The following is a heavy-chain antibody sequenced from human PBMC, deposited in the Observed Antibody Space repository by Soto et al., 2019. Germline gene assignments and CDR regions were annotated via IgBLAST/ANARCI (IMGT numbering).Heavy chain of an antibody. CDR2: ISYDGSNK. D-gene: IGHD3-22*01. CDR3: ASSHYYDSSGYYYHRLDY. Sequence: PGGSLRLSCAASGFTFSSYAMHWVRQAPGKGLEWVAVISYDGSNKYYADSVKGRFTISRDNSKNTLYLQMNSLRAEDTAVYYCASSHYYDSSGYYYHRLDYWGQGTLVTVSS. CDR1: GFTFSSYA. V-gene: IGHV3-30-3*01. J-gene: IGHJ4*02.